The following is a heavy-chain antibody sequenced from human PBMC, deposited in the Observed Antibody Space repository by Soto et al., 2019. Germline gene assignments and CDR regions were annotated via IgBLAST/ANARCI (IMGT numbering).Heavy chain of an antibody. J-gene: IGHJ4*02. CDR3: TTEPSYYDILTGYYDEYYFDC. Sequence: RGALAVCCAPSGFTFSNASMSTLPQAQGKGLDPAAVIKSKTDGGTTDYAAPVKGRFTISRDDSKNTLYLQMNSLKTEDTAVYYCTTEPSYYDILTGYYDEYYFDCWGQGTMVTGSS. D-gene: IGHD3-9*01. CDR2: IKSKTDGGTT. V-gene: IGHV3-15*01. CDR1: GFTFSNAS.